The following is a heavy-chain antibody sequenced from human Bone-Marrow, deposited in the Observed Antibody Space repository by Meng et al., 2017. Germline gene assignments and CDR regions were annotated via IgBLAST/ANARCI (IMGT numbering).Heavy chain of an antibody. D-gene: IGHD2-15*01. J-gene: IGHJ5*02. CDR3: ARRPGYCSGGSCYFNWFDP. V-gene: IGHV5-51*01. CDR1: GYSFTSYW. Sequence: GESLKISCKGSGYSFTSYWIGWVRQMPGKGLEWVGIIYPGDSDTRYIPSFQGQVTLSADKSISTAYLQWSSLKASDTAMYYCARRPGYCSGGSCYFNWFDPWGQGTLVTVSS. CDR2: IYPGDSDT.